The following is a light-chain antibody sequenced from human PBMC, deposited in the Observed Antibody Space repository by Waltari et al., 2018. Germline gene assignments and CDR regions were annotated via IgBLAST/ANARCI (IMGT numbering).Light chain of an antibody. CDR1: GSVSSSP. Sequence: CRASGSVSSSPLAWYQQKPGQAPRLLVYAESSRATGIPDRFSGSGSGTDFTLTISRLEPEDFAVYYCQQFGSSPFTFGGGTKVEIK. V-gene: IGKV3-20*01. J-gene: IGKJ4*01. CDR3: QQFGSSPFT. CDR2: AES.